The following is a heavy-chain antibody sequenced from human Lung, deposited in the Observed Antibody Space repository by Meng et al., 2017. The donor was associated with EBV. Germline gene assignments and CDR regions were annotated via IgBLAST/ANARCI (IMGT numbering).Heavy chain of an antibody. Sequence: QVQLVLSGAEVKKPGSSVKVACKTSVGSFSTYTFSWVRQAPGQGLEWMGGLIPVLNKAKSAPRFQDRVTFTADETTTTAYMELSSLTFEDTAVYFCARGRGNQPLFDFWGQGTLVTVSS. CDR2: LIPVLNKA. J-gene: IGHJ4*02. CDR3: ARGRGNQPLFDF. D-gene: IGHD2/OR15-2a*01. CDR1: VGSFSTYT. V-gene: IGHV1-69*10.